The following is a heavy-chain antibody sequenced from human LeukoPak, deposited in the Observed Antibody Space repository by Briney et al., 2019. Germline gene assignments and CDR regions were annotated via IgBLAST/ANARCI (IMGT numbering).Heavy chain of an antibody. CDR3: ARGGGHGGKRKSWFDP. D-gene: IGHD2-15*01. Sequence: SETLSLTCTVSGGSISSYYWSWIRQPGGKGLEWMGSIYTSGSTNYNPSLKSRVTISVDTSKNQFSLKLSSVTAADTAVYYCARGGGHGGKRKSWFDPWGQGTLVTVSS. J-gene: IGHJ5*02. CDR1: GGSISSYY. V-gene: IGHV4-4*07. CDR2: IYTSGST.